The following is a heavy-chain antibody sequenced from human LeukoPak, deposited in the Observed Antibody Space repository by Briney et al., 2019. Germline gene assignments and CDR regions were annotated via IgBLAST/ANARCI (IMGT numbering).Heavy chain of an antibody. V-gene: IGHV5-51*01. J-gene: IGHJ5*02. D-gene: IGHD1-26*01. CDR2: IYPGDSDT. CDR3: ARLSGSGSYWRPYWFDP. Sequence: GESLQISCKGSGYSFTSYWIGWVSQMPGKGLEWMGIIYPGDSDTRYSPSFQGQVTISADKSISTAYLQWSSLKASDTAMYYCARLSGSGSYWRPYWFDPWGQGTLVTVSS. CDR1: GYSFTSYW.